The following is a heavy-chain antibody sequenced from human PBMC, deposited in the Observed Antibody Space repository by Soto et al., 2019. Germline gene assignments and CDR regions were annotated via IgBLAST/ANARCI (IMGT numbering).Heavy chain of an antibody. CDR3: ARSRGAVAGTSDY. J-gene: IGHJ4*02. Sequence: QVQLVQSGAEVKKPGASVKVSCKASGYTFTSYAMHWVRQAPGQRLEWMGWINAGNGNTKYSQKFQGRVTITRDTXASTAYMELSSLRSEDTAVYYCARSRGAVAGTSDYWGQGTLVTVSS. CDR2: INAGNGNT. V-gene: IGHV1-3*01. CDR1: GYTFTSYA. D-gene: IGHD6-19*01.